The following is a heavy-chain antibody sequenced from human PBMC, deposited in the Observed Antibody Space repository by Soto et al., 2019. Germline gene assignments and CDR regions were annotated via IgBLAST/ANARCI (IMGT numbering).Heavy chain of an antibody. CDR2: INSDGSST. CDR1: GFTLSSYW. J-gene: IGHJ3*02. CDR3: ARGNAHAFDI. Sequence: EVQLVESGGGLVQPGGSLRLSCAASGFTLSSYWMHWVRQAPGKGLVWVSGINSDGSSTRYADSVKGRFTISRDNAKNTLYLQMNSLRVEDWAVYYCARGNAHAFDIWGQGTMVTVSS. V-gene: IGHV3-74*01. D-gene: IGHD2-8*01.